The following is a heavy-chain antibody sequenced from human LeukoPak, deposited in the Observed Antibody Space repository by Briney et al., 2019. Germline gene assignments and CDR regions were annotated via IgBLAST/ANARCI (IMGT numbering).Heavy chain of an antibody. V-gene: IGHV1-69*13. Sequence: GASVKVSCKASGGTFSSYAISWVRQAPGQGLEWMGGIIPIFGTANYAQKFQGRVTITADESTSTAYMELSSLRSEDTAVYYCAGTDIVVVPAAMIYYYYGMDVWGQGTTVTVSS. D-gene: IGHD2-2*01. CDR2: IIPIFGTA. J-gene: IGHJ6*02. CDR1: GGTFSSYA. CDR3: AGTDIVVVPAAMIYYYYGMDV.